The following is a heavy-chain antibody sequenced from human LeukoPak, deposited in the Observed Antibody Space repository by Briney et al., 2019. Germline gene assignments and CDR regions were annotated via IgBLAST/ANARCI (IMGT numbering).Heavy chain of an antibody. CDR2: IIPIFGTT. Sequence: SVKVSCKASGGTFSSYAISWVRQAPGQGLEWMGGIIPIFGTTNYAQKFQGRVTITADESTSTAYMELSSLRSEDTAVYYCARDDLSGIQLPDYWGQGTLVTVSS. D-gene: IGHD5-18*01. J-gene: IGHJ4*02. V-gene: IGHV1-69*13. CDR1: GGTFSSYA. CDR3: ARDDLSGIQLPDY.